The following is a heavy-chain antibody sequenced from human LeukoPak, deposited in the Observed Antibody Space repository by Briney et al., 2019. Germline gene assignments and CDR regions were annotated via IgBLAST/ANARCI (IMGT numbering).Heavy chain of an antibody. Sequence: PGGSLRLSCAASGFTHSSYAMLWVRQAPGKGLGWVSGLSGSGVSTYYAASVKGRFTISRDNSKTTLYLQMSSLRAEDTAVYYCSKDLRPGIPLFGWFDPWGQGTLVTVSS. CDR1: GFTHSSYA. J-gene: IGHJ5*02. CDR2: LSGSGVST. CDR3: SKDLRPGIPLFGWFDP. V-gene: IGHV3-23*01. D-gene: IGHD3-3*01.